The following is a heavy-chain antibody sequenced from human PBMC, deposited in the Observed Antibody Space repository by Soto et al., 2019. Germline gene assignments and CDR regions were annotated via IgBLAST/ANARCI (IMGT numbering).Heavy chain of an antibody. CDR3: ARASYYYGSGSYYHYYYYGMDV. Sequence: LSGNPSLTCTVSGGSISSYYLSWVREPAGKGLEWVGRIYTSGSTNYNPSLKSRVTMSVDTSKNQFSLKLSSVTAADTAVYYCARASYYYGSGSYYHYYYYGMDVWGQGTTVTVSS. D-gene: IGHD3-10*01. CDR1: GGSISSYY. V-gene: IGHV4-4*07. J-gene: IGHJ6*02. CDR2: IYTSGST.